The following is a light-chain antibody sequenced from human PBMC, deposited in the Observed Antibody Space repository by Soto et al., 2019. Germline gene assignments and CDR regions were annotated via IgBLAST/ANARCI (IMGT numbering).Light chain of an antibody. Sequence: DIQMTQSPSTLSASVEDRVTITCRASQSISSWLAWYQQKPGKAPKLLIYKASSLESGVPSRFSGSGSGTEFTLTISSLQPYDFATYYCQQYNSYLITFGQGTRLEIK. J-gene: IGKJ5*01. CDR1: QSISSW. V-gene: IGKV1-5*03. CDR3: QQYNSYLIT. CDR2: KAS.